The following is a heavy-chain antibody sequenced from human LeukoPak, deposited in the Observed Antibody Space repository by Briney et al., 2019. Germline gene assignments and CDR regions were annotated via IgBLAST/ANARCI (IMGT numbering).Heavy chain of an antibody. D-gene: IGHD6-13*01. Sequence: SETLSLTCTVSGGSISSYYWSWIRQPPGKGLEWIGYIYYSGSTNYNPSLKSRVTISVDTSKNQFSLKLSSVTAADTAVYYCARTIAAAGDEYFDYSGQGTLVTVSS. V-gene: IGHV4-59*08. CDR2: IYYSGST. CDR3: ARTIAAAGDEYFDY. CDR1: GGSISSYY. J-gene: IGHJ4*02.